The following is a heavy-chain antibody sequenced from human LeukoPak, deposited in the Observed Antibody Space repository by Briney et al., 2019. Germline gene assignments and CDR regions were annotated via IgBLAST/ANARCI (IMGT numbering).Heavy chain of an antibody. J-gene: IGHJ3*02. CDR2: IRSYSSYI. CDR3: ARDLYYDFWSGYRDAFDI. CDR1: GFTLDNYN. D-gene: IGHD3-3*01. V-gene: IGHV3-21*01. Sequence: GGSLRLSCAASGFTLDNYNFNWVRQAPGKGLEWVASIRSYSSYIHYADSVKGRFTISRDDAKKSLYLQMNSLRAEDTAVYYCARDLYYDFWSGYRDAFDIWGQGTMVTVSS.